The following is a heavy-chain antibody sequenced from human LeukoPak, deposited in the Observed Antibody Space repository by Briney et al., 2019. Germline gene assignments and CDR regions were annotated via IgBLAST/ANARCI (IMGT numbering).Heavy chain of an antibody. D-gene: IGHD3-22*01. CDR2: IYHSGST. CDR3: ASPYDSSGSIDY. J-gene: IGHJ4*02. CDR1: GGSISSYY. Sequence: PSETLSLTCTVSGGSISSYYWGWIRQPPGKGLEWIGSIYHSGSTYYNPSLKSRVTISVDTSKNQFSLKLSSVTAADTAVYYCASPYDSSGSIDYWGQGTLVTVSS. V-gene: IGHV4-38-2*02.